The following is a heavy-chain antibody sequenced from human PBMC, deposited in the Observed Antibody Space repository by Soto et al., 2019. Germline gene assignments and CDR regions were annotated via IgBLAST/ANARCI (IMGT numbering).Heavy chain of an antibody. V-gene: IGHV4-39*07. J-gene: IGHJ4*02. CDR1: GGSISSGDYY. CDR3: ARAPKVNGSAQTRPDF. Sequence: SETLSLTCTVSGGSISSGDYYWSWIRQPPGKGLEWIGEISPSGTTNYSPSLKSRVSISVDTSKNQFSLNLTSLAAADTAVYYCARAPKVNGSAQTRPDFWGQGSLVTVSS. D-gene: IGHD3-10*01. CDR2: ISPSGTT.